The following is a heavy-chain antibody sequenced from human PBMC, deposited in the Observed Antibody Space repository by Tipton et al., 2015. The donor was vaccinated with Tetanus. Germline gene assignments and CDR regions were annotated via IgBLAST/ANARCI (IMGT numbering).Heavy chain of an antibody. V-gene: IGHV3-33*01. CDR2: LWFDGGDE. D-gene: IGHD2-15*01. Sequence: SGFTFRSYGMHWVRQAPGKGLEWVAVLWFDGGDEYYADSVKGRFTISRDNSKNTVYLQMNSLRAEDTAVYYCARELDCSGGGCYSSGLDVWGQGTTVTVSS. J-gene: IGHJ6*02. CDR1: GFTFRSYG. CDR3: ARELDCSGGGCYSSGLDV.